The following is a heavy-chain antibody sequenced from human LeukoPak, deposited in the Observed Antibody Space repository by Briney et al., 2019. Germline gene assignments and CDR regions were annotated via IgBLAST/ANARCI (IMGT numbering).Heavy chain of an antibody. D-gene: IGHD3/OR15-3a*01. CDR1: GFTFSTYG. J-gene: IGHJ4*02. CDR3: ARAPYYDLSFDY. V-gene: IGHV3-33*01. Sequence: PGGSLRLSCAASGFTFSTYGMHWVRQAPGKGLEWVAIIWNDGSNKYYADSVKGRFTVSRDNSKNTLYLQVNSLRAEDTAVYYCARAPYYDLSFDYWGQGALVTVSS. CDR2: IWNDGSNK.